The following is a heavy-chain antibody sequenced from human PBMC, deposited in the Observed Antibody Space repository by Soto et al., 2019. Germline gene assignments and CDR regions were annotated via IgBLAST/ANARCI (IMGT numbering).Heavy chain of an antibody. J-gene: IGHJ3*02. CDR3: ARDSSGYYPDAFDI. Sequence: ASVKVSCKASGGTFSSYAISWVRQAPGQGLEWMGGIIPIFGTANYAQKFQGRVTITADESTSTAYMELSGLRSEDTAVYYCARDSSGYYPDAFDIWGQGTMVTVS. CDR1: GGTFSSYA. D-gene: IGHD3-22*01. V-gene: IGHV1-69*13. CDR2: IIPIFGTA.